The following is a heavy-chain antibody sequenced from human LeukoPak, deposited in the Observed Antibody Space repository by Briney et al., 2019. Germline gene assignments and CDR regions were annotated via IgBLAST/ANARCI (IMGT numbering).Heavy chain of an antibody. D-gene: IGHD6-19*01. V-gene: IGHV3-33*06. CDR1: GFTFSSYG. CDR2: IWYDGSNK. CDR3: AKDHEQWLVRYYFDY. J-gene: IGHJ4*02. Sequence: PGGSLRLSCAASGFTFSSYGMHWVRQAPGKGLEWVVVIWYDGSNKYYADSVKGRFTISRDNSKNTLYLQMNSLRAEDTAVYYCAKDHEQWLVRYYFDYWGQGTLVTVSS.